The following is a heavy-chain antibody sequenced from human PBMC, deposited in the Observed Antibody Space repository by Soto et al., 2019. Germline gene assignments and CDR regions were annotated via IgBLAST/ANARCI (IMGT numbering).Heavy chain of an antibody. CDR2: IYHSGST. Sequence: SETLSLTCAVSGGSISIGGYFWSWIRHPPGKGLEWIGYIYHSGSTYYNPSLKSRVSISVDRSKNQFSLKLSSVTAADTAVYYCAGVMVYAKSAYYFDYWGQGTLVTVSS. J-gene: IGHJ4*02. D-gene: IGHD2-8*01. V-gene: IGHV4-30-2*01. CDR1: GGSISIGGYF. CDR3: AGVMVYAKSAYYFDY.